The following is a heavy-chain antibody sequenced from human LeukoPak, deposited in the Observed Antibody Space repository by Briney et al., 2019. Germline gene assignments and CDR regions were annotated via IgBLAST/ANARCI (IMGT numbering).Heavy chain of an antibody. CDR1: GGCVSSGSYY. D-gene: IGHD3-22*01. CDR3: ARDPSGYFNY. J-gene: IGHJ4*02. Sequence: SDTLSLICTVSGGCVSSGSYYWSWIRQPPGKGLEWIGYIYDSGSTNYNPSLKSRVTISVDTSKNQFSLKLSSVTAEDTAVYYCARDPSGYFNYWGQGTLVTVSS. CDR2: IYDSGST. V-gene: IGHV4-61*01.